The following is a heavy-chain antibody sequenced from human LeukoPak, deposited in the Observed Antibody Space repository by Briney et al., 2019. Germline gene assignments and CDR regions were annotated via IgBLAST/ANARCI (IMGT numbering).Heavy chain of an antibody. D-gene: IGHD4-17*01. CDR3: ARGPMTTVTSWFDP. V-gene: IGHV4-34*01. J-gene: IGHJ5*02. Sequence: SETLSLTCAGYGGSFSGYYWSWIRQPPGKGLEWIGEINHSGSTNYNPSLKSRVTISVDTSKNQFSLKLSSVTAADTAVYYCARGPMTTVTSWFDPWGQGTLVTVSS. CDR1: GGSFSGYY. CDR2: INHSGST.